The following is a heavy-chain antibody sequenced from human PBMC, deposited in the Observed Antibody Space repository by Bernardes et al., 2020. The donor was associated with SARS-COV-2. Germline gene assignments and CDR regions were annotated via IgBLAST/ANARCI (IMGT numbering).Heavy chain of an antibody. D-gene: IGHD5-12*01. CDR1: GGSISSSSYY. Sequence: SETLSLTCTVSGGSISSSSYYWGWIRQPPGKGLEWIGSIYYSGSTYYNPSLNSRVTISVDTSKNQFSLKLSSVTAADTAVYYCARHESGYDFDAFDIWGQGTVVTVSS. J-gene: IGHJ3*02. CDR3: ARHESGYDFDAFDI. V-gene: IGHV4-39*01. CDR2: IYYSGST.